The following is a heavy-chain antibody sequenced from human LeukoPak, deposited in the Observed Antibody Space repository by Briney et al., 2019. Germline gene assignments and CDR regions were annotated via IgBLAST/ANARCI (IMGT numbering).Heavy chain of an antibody. CDR2: IYYSGST. CDR3: ARSDPQWLVAAFDI. D-gene: IGHD6-19*01. J-gene: IGHJ3*02. Sequence: SETLSLTCTVSGGSISSTTYYWGWIRQPPGKGLEWIGSIYYSGSTYYNPSLKSRVTISVDTSKNQFSLKLSSVTAADTAVYYCARSDPQWLVAAFDIWGQGTMVTVSS. CDR1: GGSISSTTYY. V-gene: IGHV4-39*01.